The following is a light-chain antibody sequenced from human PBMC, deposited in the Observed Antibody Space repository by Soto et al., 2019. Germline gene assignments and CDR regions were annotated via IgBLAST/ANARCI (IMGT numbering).Light chain of an antibody. V-gene: IGKV1-8*01. Sequence: AIRLTQSPSSFSASTGDRVTITCRASQGISSYLAWYQQKPGKAPKLLIYAASTLQSGVPSRFSGSGSGTDFTLTNSCLQSEDFATYYCQQYYSYPRTVGQGTKVESK. CDR3: QQYYSYPRT. CDR2: AAS. CDR1: QGISSY. J-gene: IGKJ1*01.